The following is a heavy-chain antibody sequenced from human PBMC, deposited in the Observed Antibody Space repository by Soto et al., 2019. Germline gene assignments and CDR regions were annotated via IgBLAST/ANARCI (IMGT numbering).Heavy chain of an antibody. CDR3: ARLGDYGSWSY. Sequence: EVHLVESGGDLVQPGGSLRLSCAASGFSFSSFSMNWVRQAPGKGLEWVSYISGGGTTTYYADSVKGRFTISRDDAKNSLHLQMNCLQAEDTAVYYCARLGDYGSWSYWGQGTLVTVSS. CDR2: ISGGGTTT. V-gene: IGHV3-48*04. D-gene: IGHD3-10*01. J-gene: IGHJ4*02. CDR1: GFSFSSFS.